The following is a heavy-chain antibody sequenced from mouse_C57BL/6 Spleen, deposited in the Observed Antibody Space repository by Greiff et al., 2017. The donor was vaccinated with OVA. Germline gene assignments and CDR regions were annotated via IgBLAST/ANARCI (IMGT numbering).Heavy chain of an antibody. J-gene: IGHJ3*01. V-gene: IGHV3-6*01. D-gene: IGHD2-1*01. CDR2: ISYDGSN. CDR3: AEIYYGPY. CDR1: GYSITSGYY. Sequence: EVHLVESGPGLVKPSQSLSLTCSVTGYSITSGYYWNWIRQFPGNKLEWMGYISYDGSNNYNPSLKNRISITRDTSKNQFFLKLNSVTTEDTATYYGAEIYYGPYWGQGTLVTVSA.